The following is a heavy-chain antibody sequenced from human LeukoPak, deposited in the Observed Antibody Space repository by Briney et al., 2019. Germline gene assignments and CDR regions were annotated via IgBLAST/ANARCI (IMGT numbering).Heavy chain of an antibody. V-gene: IGHV1-18*01. CDR2: ISAYNGNT. CDR3: ARVRFGSSWYFRWLDP. J-gene: IGHJ5*02. D-gene: IGHD6-13*01. Sequence: ASVKVSCKASGYTFTSYGISWVRQAPGQGLEWMGWISAYNGNTNYAQKLQGRVTMTTDTSTSTAYMELRSLRSDDTAVYYCARVRFGSSWYFRWLDPWGQGTLVTVSS. CDR1: GYTFTSYG.